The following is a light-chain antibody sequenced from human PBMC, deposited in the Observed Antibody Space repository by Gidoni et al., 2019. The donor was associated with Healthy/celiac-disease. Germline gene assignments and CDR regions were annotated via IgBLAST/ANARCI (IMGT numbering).Light chain of an antibody. CDR3: QQFNSYPQT. V-gene: IGKV1-13*02. Sequence: IQLTQSPSSLSASVGYRVTITCRASQGISSALAWYQQKPGKATKLLIYDASSLESGVPSRFSGSGSGTDFTLTISSLQPEDFATYYCQQFNSYPQTFGQGTKLEIK. CDR1: QGISSA. J-gene: IGKJ2*01. CDR2: DAS.